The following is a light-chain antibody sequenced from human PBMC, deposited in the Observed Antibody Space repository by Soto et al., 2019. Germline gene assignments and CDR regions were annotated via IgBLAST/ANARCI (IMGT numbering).Light chain of an antibody. V-gene: IGKV3-20*01. CDR2: GAS. J-gene: IGKJ1*01. Sequence: ESVLTQSPGTLSLSPGEKATLSCRASQSVSSSYLAWYQQKPGQAPRLLIYGASGRATGIPDRFSGSGSGTDFTLTVSRLEPEDFAVYYCQQFGSSSWTFGKGTEV. CDR3: QQFGSSSWT. CDR1: QSVSSSY.